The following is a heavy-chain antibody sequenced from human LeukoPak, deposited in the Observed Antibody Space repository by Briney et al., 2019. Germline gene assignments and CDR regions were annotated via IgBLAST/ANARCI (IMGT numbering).Heavy chain of an antibody. Sequence: SETLSLTCTVSGGSISSYYWSWIRQPPGKGLEWIGYIYYSGSTNYNPSLKSRVTISVDTSKNQFSLKLSSVTAADTAVYYCARDQPHVHMYYDFWSGTDNYYYYMDVWGKGTTVTVSS. CDR1: GGSISSYY. CDR3: ARDQPHVHMYYDFWSGTDNYYYYMDV. J-gene: IGHJ6*03. D-gene: IGHD3-3*01. CDR2: IYYSGST. V-gene: IGHV4-59*01.